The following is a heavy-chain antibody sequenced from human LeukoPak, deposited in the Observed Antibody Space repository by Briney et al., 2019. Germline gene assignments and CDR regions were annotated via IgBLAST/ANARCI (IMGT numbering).Heavy chain of an antibody. J-gene: IGHJ5*02. Sequence: PGGSLRLSCAASGFTFSSHEMNWVRQAPGKGLEWVSVIYGGGSTYYADSVKGRFTISRDNSKNTLYLQMNSLRAEDTAVYYCARDIPFDPWGQGTLVTVSS. CDR2: IYGGGST. CDR3: ARDIPFDP. V-gene: IGHV3-66*01. CDR1: GFTFSSHE.